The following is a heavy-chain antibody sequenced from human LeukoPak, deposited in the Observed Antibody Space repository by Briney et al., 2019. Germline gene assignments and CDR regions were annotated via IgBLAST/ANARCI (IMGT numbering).Heavy chain of an antibody. CDR1: GGTFSSYA. CDR2: IIPIFGTA. CDR3: ARAWEAVAGNYGVVDY. D-gene: IGHD4-17*01. J-gene: IGHJ4*02. Sequence: SVKVSCKASGGTFSSYAISWVRQAPGQGLEWMGGIIPIFGTANYAQKFQGRVTITADESTSTAYMELNSLRSQDTAVYYCARAWEAVAGNYGVVDYWGQGTLVTVSS. V-gene: IGHV1-69*13.